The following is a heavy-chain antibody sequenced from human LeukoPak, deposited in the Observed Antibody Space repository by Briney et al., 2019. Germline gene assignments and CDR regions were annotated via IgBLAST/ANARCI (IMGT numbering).Heavy chain of an antibody. CDR3: ARLGYYDYIWGSYRYTELDY. J-gene: IGHJ4*02. Sequence: ASVKVSCKASGYTFTSYDINWVRQATGQGLEWMGWMNPYSGNTGYAQKFQGRVTMTRNTSISTAYMELSSLRSEDTAVYYCARLGYYDYIWGSYRYTELDYWGQGTLVTVSS. CDR1: GYTFTSYD. D-gene: IGHD3-16*02. CDR2: MNPYSGNT. V-gene: IGHV1-8*01.